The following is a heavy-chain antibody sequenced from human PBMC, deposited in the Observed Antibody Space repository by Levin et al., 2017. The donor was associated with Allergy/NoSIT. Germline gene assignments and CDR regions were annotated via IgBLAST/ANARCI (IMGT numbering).Heavy chain of an antibody. CDR1: GFTFSSYA. V-gene: IGHV3-23*01. CDR3: AKDWAWNSLYYFDC. Sequence: PSGGSLRLSCAASGFTFSSYAMNWVRQAPGKGLEWVSGISEGGGTTYYADSVKGRFTISRDNSKNTLYLQMNSLRADDTAVYYCAKDWAWNSLYYFDCWGQGTLVTVSS. D-gene: IGHD1-7*01. CDR2: ISEGGGTT. J-gene: IGHJ4*02.